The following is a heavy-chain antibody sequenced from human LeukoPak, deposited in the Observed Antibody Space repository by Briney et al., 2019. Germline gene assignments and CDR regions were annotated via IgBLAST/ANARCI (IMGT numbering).Heavy chain of an antibody. Sequence: GGSLRLSCAASGFTFSRHSMNWVRQAPGKGLEWVSSISSSGDYIYYADSVKGRFTISRDSAKNSLHLQLNSLRVEDTAVYYCTGDQIAATGSMGYWGQGTLVTVSS. CDR3: TGDQIAATGSMGY. J-gene: IGHJ4*02. V-gene: IGHV3-21*01. CDR1: GFTFSRHS. D-gene: IGHD6-13*01. CDR2: ISSSGDYI.